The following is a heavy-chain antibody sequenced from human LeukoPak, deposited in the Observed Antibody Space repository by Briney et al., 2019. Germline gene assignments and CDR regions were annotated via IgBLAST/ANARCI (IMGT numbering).Heavy chain of an antibody. Sequence: GGSLRLSCAASGFTFSSYAMHWVRQAPGKGLEWVAVISYDGSNKYYADSVKGRFTISTDNTKNTLYLQMNSLRAEDTAVYYCARDQRSGGTYYFDYWGQGTLVTVSS. V-gene: IGHV3-30*04. CDR1: GFTFSSYA. J-gene: IGHJ4*02. CDR2: ISYDGSNK. CDR3: ARDQRSGGTYYFDY. D-gene: IGHD3-16*01.